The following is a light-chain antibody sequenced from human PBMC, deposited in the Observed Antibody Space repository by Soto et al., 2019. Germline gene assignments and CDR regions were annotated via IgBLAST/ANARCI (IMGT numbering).Light chain of an antibody. CDR1: QTVSGSF. J-gene: IGKJ3*01. CDR2: GAT. CDR3: QQRSNWPPFS. V-gene: IGKV3D-20*02. Sequence: EIVLTQSPGTLSLSPGERATLSCRASQTVSGSFLAWYQQKAGQAPRLLIYGATNRATGIPERFSGSGSGTDFTLTISTLEPEDFAVYYCQQRSNWPPFSFGPGTTVDIK.